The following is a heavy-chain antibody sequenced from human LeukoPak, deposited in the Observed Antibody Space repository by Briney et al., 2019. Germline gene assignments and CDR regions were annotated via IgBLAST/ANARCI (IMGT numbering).Heavy chain of an antibody. D-gene: IGHD3-16*01. Sequence: GGSLRLSCAASGFTVSSNYMTWVRQAPGKGLEWVSVIYSGGSTYYADSVKGRFTISRDNSKNTLSLQMNSLRAEDTAVYYCARWGRRENAFDIWGQGTMVTVSS. CDR3: ARWGRRENAFDI. CDR2: IYSGGST. CDR1: GFTVSSNY. J-gene: IGHJ3*02. V-gene: IGHV3-53*01.